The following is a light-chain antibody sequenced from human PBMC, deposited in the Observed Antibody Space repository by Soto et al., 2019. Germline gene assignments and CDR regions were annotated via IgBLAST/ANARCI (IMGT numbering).Light chain of an antibody. Sequence: QSVLTQPASVSGSPGQSITISCIGTSSDIGAYKYVSWYQQHPGKAPKLLIYAVSNRPSGVSDRFFGSKSGNTASLTISGLQAEDEADYYCSSYTSSNTDVFGTGTKVTVL. V-gene: IGLV2-14*03. CDR1: SSDIGAYKY. CDR3: SSYTSSNTDV. J-gene: IGLJ1*01. CDR2: AVS.